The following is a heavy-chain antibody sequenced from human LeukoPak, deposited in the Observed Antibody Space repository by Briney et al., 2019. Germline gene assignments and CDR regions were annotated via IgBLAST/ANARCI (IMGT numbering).Heavy chain of an antibody. V-gene: IGHV1-46*01. D-gene: IGHD6-6*01. CDR3: ARVGSSSLNHAFDI. CDR1: GYIFTSYG. Sequence: GASVKVSCEASGYIFTSYGFAWVRQAPGQGLEWMGIINPSGGSTSYAQKFQGRVTMTRDTSTSTVYMELSSLRSEDTAVYYCARVGSSSLNHAFDIWGQGTMVTVSS. CDR2: INPSGGST. J-gene: IGHJ3*02.